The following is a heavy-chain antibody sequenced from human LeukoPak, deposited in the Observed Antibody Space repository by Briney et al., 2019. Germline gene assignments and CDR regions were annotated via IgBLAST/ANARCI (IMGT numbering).Heavy chain of an antibody. CDR1: GVTFSSLW. Sequence: GGSLRLSCAASGVTFSSLWMTWVRQAPGKGLEWVANINPDGSVKNYVDSMRGRFAISRDNAKNSLYLQMNSLRAEDTAVYYCARDRGYNSFDYWGQGTLVTVSS. V-gene: IGHV3-7*01. D-gene: IGHD3-10*01. CDR3: ARDRGYNSFDY. CDR2: INPDGSVK. J-gene: IGHJ4*02.